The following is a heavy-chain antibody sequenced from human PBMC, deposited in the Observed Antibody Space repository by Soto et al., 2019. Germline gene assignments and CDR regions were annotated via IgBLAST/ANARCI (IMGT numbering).Heavy chain of an antibody. CDR3: ATAYGDYEGGGYYYGMDV. V-gene: IGHV1-3*01. D-gene: IGHD4-17*01. Sequence: GASVKVSCKASGYTFTSYAMHWVRQAPGQRLEWMGWINAGNGNTKYSQKFQGRVTITRDTSASTAYMELSSLRSEDTAVYYCATAYGDYEGGGYYYGMDVWGQGTTVTVSS. J-gene: IGHJ6*02. CDR1: GYTFTSYA. CDR2: INAGNGNT.